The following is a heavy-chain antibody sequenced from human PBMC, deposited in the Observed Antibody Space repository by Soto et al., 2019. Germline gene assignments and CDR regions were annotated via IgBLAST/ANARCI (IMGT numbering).Heavy chain of an antibody. Sequence: GGSLRVSCAASGFTFSSYAMHWVRQAPGKGLEWVAVISYDGSNKYYADSVKGRFTISRDNSKNTLYLQMNSLRAEDTAVYYCAQVGGNSYFDYWGQGTLVTVSS. V-gene: IGHV3-30-3*02. D-gene: IGHD2-21*02. CDR1: GFTFSSYA. CDR3: AQVGGNSYFDY. J-gene: IGHJ4*02. CDR2: ISYDGSNK.